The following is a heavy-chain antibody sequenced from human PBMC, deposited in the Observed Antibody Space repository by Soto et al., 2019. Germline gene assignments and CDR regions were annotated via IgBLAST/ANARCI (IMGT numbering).Heavy chain of an antibody. Sequence: GGSLRLSCAASGFTFSSYSMSWVRQAPGKGLEWVSYISSSSSTIYYIDSVKGRFTISRDNAKNSLSLQMNGLRAEDTAVYYCARGVVPAALRIVDSWGQGTLVTVSS. CDR1: GFTFSSYS. D-gene: IGHD2-2*01. CDR2: ISSSSSTI. CDR3: ARGVVPAALRIVDS. J-gene: IGHJ4*02. V-gene: IGHV3-48*01.